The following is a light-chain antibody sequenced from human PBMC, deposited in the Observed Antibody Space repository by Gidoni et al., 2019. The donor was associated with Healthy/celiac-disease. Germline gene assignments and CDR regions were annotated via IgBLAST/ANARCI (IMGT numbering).Light chain of an antibody. CDR3: QQSYSTPIT. CDR2: AAS. CDR1: QSISSY. V-gene: IGKV1-39*01. J-gene: IGKJ5*01. Sequence: DSQMTQSPSSLSASVGDRVTITCRASQSISSYLNWYQQKPGKAPKLLIYAASSLQSGVPSRFSGSGSETDFTLTISSLQPKDFATYYCQQSYSTPITFGQGTRLEIK.